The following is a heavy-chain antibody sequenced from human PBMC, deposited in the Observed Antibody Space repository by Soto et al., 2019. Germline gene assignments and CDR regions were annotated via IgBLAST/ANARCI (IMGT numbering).Heavy chain of an antibody. J-gene: IGHJ4*02. Sequence: EASVKVSCKASGFTFTSSAGRWVRQARGQRLEWIGWIVVGSGNTNYAQKFQERVTITRDMSTSTAYMELSSLRSEDTAVYYCAALAPQYNWNGRVPHWGQGPLVTVSS. CDR1: GFTFTSSA. D-gene: IGHD1-1*01. V-gene: IGHV1-58*01. CDR2: IVVGSGNT. CDR3: AALAPQYNWNGRVPH.